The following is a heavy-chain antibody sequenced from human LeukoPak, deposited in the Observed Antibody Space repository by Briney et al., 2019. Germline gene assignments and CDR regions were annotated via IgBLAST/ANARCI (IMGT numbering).Heavy chain of an antibody. V-gene: IGHV3-30*02. D-gene: IGHD5-18*01. CDR3: AKDGAEWIQPPGYYYYYMDV. CDR1: GFTFSSYG. CDR2: IWYGGSNK. J-gene: IGHJ6*03. Sequence: GGSLRLSCAASGFTFSSYGMHWVRQAPGKGLEWVAVIWYGGSNKYYADSVKGRFTISRDNSKNTLYLQMNSLRPEDTAVYYCAKDGAEWIQPPGYYYYYMDVWGKGTTVTVSS.